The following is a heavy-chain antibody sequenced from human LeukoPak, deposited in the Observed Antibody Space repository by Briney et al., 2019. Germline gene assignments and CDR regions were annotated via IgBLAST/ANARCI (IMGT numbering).Heavy chain of an antibody. Sequence: ASVKVSCKASGYIFSDRYIHWVRQAPGQGLQWMGWINPKNGDTKYAQKFEGRVTMTTDTSIGTAYMELSSLRSEDTAVYYCARGRGNTFGVLDYWGQGTLVTVSS. V-gene: IGHV1-2*02. CDR3: ARGRGNTFGVLDY. J-gene: IGHJ4*02. D-gene: IGHD3-16*01. CDR2: INPKNGDT. CDR1: GYIFSDRY.